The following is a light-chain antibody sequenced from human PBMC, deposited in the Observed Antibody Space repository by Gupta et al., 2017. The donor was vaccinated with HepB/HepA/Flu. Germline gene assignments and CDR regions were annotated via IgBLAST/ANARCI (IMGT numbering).Light chain of an antibody. J-gene: IGKJ2*01. CDR2: GAS. Sequence: NLAWYQQEPGQGPRLLISGASIRATGIPARFSGSGSGTEFTLTISSLQAEDVAVYYCQQYNNWLYTFGQGTKLEIK. CDR1: N. V-gene: IGKV3-15*01. CDR3: QQYNNWLYT.